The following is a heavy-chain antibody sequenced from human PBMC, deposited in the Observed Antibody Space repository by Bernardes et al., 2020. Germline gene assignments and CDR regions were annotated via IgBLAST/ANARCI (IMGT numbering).Heavy chain of an antibody. CDR2: IKQDGSEK. J-gene: IGHJ4*02. Sequence: GGSLRVSCAASGFTFSSYWMSWVRQAPGKGLEWVANIKQDGSEKYYVDSVKGRFTISRDNAKNSLYLQMNSLRAEDTAVYYCARAGLVGDYDYWGQGTLVTVSS. V-gene: IGHV3-7*04. D-gene: IGHD6-6*01. CDR3: ARAGLVGDYDY. CDR1: GFTFSSYW.